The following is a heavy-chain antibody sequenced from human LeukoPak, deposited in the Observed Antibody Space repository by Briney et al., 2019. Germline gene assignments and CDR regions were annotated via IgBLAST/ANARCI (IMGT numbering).Heavy chain of an antibody. J-gene: IGHJ4*02. CDR2: IYYSGST. Sequence: SETLSLTCAVYGGSFSGYYWSWIRQPPGKGLEWIGYIYYSGSTNYNPSLKSRVTISVDTSKNQFSLKLSSVTAADTAVYYCARDRRYCSSTSCYRSFDYWGQGTLVTVSS. V-gene: IGHV4-59*01. CDR3: ARDRRYCSSTSCYRSFDY. CDR1: GGSFSGYY. D-gene: IGHD2-2*02.